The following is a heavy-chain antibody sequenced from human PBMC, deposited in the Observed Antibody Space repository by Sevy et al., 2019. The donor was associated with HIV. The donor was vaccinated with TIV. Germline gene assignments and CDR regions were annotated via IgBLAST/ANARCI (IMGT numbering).Heavy chain of an antibody. Sequence: GGSLRLSCAASGFTFSSYEMNWVRQAPGKGLECVSYISSSGSTKYYADSVKGRFTTSRDNAKNSLYLQMNSLRAEDTAVYYCARAPYCSSTSCYGFDYWGQGTLVTVSS. CDR1: GFTFSSYE. CDR2: ISSSGSTK. CDR3: ARAPYCSSTSCYGFDY. J-gene: IGHJ4*02. D-gene: IGHD2-2*01. V-gene: IGHV3-48*03.